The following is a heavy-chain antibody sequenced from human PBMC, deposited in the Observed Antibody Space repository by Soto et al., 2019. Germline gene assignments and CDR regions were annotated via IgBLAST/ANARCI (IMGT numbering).Heavy chain of an antibody. V-gene: IGHV4-34*01. CDR3: ARGRHTFDY. CDR2: INHSGST. CDR1: GGSFSGYY. D-gene: IGHD2-21*01. J-gene: IGHJ4*02. Sequence: QVQLQQWGAGLLKPSETLSLTCAVYGGSFSGYYWSWIRQPPGKGLEWIGEINHSGSTNYNPSLKSRVTIAVDTCKNQFSLKLGSVTAADTAVYYCARGRHTFDYWGQGTLVTVSS.